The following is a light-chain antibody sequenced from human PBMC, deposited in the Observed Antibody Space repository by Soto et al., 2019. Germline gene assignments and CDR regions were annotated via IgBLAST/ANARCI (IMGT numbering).Light chain of an antibody. CDR2: KAS. Sequence: DIQMTQSPSTLYASVGDSVTITCRASQSISNWLAWYQQKPGKAPKFLIYKASNLESGVPARFSGSGSGTEFTLTISSLQPDDFATYYCQQYNSHSWTFGQGTKVEIK. CDR1: QSISNW. J-gene: IGKJ1*01. V-gene: IGKV1-5*03. CDR3: QQYNSHSWT.